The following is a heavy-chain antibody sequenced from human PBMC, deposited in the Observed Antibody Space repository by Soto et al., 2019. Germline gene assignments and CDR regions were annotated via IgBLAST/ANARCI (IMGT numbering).Heavy chain of an antibody. J-gene: IGHJ4*02. CDR2: INPNSGGT. V-gene: IGHV1-2*04. Sequence: ASVKVSCKASGGTFSSYTISWVRQAPGQGLEWMGWINPNSGGTNYAQKFQGWVTMTRDTSISTAYMELSRLRSDDTAVYYCATTGTFGGVLNYWGQGTLVTVPQ. CDR1: GGTFSSYT. D-gene: IGHD3-16*01. CDR3: ATTGTFGGVLNY.